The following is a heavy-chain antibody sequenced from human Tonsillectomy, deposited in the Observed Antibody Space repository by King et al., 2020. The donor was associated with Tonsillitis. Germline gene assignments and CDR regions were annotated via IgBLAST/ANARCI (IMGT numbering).Heavy chain of an antibody. CDR2: ITTSSSYI. V-gene: IGHV3-21*01. J-gene: IGHJ2*01. Sequence: EVQLVESGGGLVKPGGSLRLSCAASGFTFSSYSMNWVRQAPGKGLEWVSSITTSSSYIYYADSVKGRFTISRDNAKNSLYLQMNSLRAEDTALYYCARTLVETTTWFFDLWGRGTLVSVSS. D-gene: IGHD1-26*01. CDR1: GFTFSSYS. CDR3: ARTLVETTTWFFDL.